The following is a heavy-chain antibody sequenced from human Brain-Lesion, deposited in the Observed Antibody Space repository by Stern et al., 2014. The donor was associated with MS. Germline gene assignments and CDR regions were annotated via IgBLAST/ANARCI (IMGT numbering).Heavy chain of an antibody. V-gene: IGHV3-9*01. D-gene: IGHD1-14*01. Sequence: EVQLVESEGDLVQPGRSLRLSCAAFGFTFDDYAMHWVRQAPGKGLEWVAGISWNSGTIGYAESVKGRFTTSRDNAYSSLYLQMNSLRPEDTALYYCARDITGSSAYFAYWGQGTLVTVSS. J-gene: IGHJ4*02. CDR2: ISWNSGTI. CDR1: GFTFDDYA. CDR3: ARDITGSSAYFAY.